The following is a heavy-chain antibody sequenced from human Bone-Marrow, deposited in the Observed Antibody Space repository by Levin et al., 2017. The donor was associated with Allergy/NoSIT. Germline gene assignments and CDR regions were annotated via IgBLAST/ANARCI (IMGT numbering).Heavy chain of an antibody. CDR1: GYVFVGHD. Sequence: ASVKVSCKASGYVFVGHDIHWVRQASGQGLEWMGWMTPHSGNTGHAQNFQGRVTMTRDTSSSTAFMELNSLKSDDTAVYYGARNHEGLAIWGQGTLVTGSS. CDR3: ARNHEGLAI. V-gene: IGHV1-8*01. CDR2: MTPHSGNT. D-gene: IGHD3/OR15-3a*01. J-gene: IGHJ4*02.